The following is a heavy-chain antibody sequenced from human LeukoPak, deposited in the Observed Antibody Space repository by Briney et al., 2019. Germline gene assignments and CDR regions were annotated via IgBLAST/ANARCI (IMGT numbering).Heavy chain of an antibody. CDR3: ARGPHTGVNYYDSSGYYY. CDR2: INHSGST. V-gene: IGHV4-34*01. J-gene: IGHJ4*02. Sequence: PSETLSLTCAVYGGSFSGYYWSWIRQPPGKRLEWIGEINHSGSTNYNPSLKSRVTISVDTSKNQFSLKLSSVTAADTAVYYCARGPHTGVNYYDSSGYYYWGQGTLVTVSS. CDR1: GGSFSGYY. D-gene: IGHD3-22*01.